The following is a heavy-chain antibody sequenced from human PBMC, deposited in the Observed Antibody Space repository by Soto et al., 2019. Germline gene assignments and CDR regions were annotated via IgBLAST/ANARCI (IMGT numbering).Heavy chain of an antibody. CDR3: ARAVDSSGFNWFDP. D-gene: IGHD6-19*01. CDR1: GFIFSGYS. Sequence: ESGGGLVKPGGSLRLSCAASGFIFSGYSMNWVRQAPGKGLEWVSSISSGSTYIYYADSVKGRFTISRDDAKNSLFLQMNSLRAEDTAVYYCARAVDSSGFNWFDPWGQGTLVTVSS. CDR2: ISSGSTYI. J-gene: IGHJ5*02. V-gene: IGHV3-21*01.